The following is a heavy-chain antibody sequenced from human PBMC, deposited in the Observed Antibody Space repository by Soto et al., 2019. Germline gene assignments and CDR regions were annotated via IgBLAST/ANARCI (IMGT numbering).Heavy chain of an antibody. Sequence: ASVKVSCKASGYSFTSYGISWVRQAPGQGLEWMGWISAYNGNRKYAQKFQGRVTMTTDTSTSTAYMELRSLRSDDTAVYYCARDLGGFPDYWGQGTMATVSS. CDR3: ARDLGGFPDY. J-gene: IGHJ4*02. CDR1: GYSFTSYG. V-gene: IGHV1-18*01. CDR2: ISAYNGNR. D-gene: IGHD5-12*01.